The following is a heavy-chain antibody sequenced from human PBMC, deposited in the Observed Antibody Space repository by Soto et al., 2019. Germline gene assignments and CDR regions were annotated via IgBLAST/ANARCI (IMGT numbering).Heavy chain of an antibody. CDR1: GGSFSTYY. CDR2: INHSGSN. CDR3: ARGGSNDWQVAFDI. D-gene: IGHD3-9*01. J-gene: IGHJ3*02. Sequence: GGSFSTYYYNWIRQSPGKGLEWIGEINHSGSNNYSPSLKSRVTMSLDTSKNQFSLKLTSVTAADTAVYYCARGGSNDWQVAFDIWGQGTMVTVSS. V-gene: IGHV4-34*01.